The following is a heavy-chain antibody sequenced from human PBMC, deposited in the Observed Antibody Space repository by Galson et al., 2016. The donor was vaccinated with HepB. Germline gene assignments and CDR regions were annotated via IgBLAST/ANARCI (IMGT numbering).Heavy chain of an antibody. CDR2: INANGDFT. CDR1: GFTYSAYG. J-gene: IGHJ6*02. CDR3: ARGRWIMDV. Sequence: SLRLSCAASGFTYSAYGMNWVRQAPGKGLDWVSTINANGDFTKFADSVKGRFTISRDNSYNTLYLQMNSLRAEDTAVYYCARGRWIMDVWGQGTTVTVSS. D-gene: IGHD5-12*01. V-gene: IGHV3-23*01.